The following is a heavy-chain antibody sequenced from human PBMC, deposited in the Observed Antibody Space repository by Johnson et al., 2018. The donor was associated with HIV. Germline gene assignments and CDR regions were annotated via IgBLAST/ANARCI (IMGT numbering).Heavy chain of an antibody. CDR3: AKCGDADAFDI. CDR1: GFAFSSYG. V-gene: IGHV3-30*02. CDR2: IRYDGGNK. Sequence: VQLVESGGGVVQPGRSLRLSCVASGFAFSSYGMHWVRQAPGKGLEWVSFIRYDGGNKSYGDSVKGRFTISRDNSKNTLYVQMISLRAEDTAVYYCAKCGDADAFDIWGQGTMVTVSS. J-gene: IGHJ3*02. D-gene: IGHD3-10*01.